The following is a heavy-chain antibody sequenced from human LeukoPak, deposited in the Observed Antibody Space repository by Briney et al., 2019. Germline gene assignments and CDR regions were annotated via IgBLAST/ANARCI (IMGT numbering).Heavy chain of an antibody. J-gene: IGHJ6*02. CDR3: RYYYDSSGNSAYYYYYGMDV. Sequence: GGSLRLSCAASGFTFSSYAMSWVRQAPGKGLEWVSAISGSGGSTYYADSVKGRFTISRDNSKNTLYPQMNSLRAEDTAVYYCRYYYDSSGNSAYYYYYGMDVWGQGTTVTVSS. V-gene: IGHV3-23*01. CDR2: ISGSGGST. D-gene: IGHD3-22*01. CDR1: GFTFSSYA.